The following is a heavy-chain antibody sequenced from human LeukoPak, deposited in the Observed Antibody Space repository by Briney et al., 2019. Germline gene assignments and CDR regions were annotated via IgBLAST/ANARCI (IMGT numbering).Heavy chain of an antibody. CDR3: ARTYDSSGYDPSFDDY. CDR1: GFSLSTSGMC. CDR2: IDWDDDK. D-gene: IGHD3-22*01. J-gene: IGHJ4*02. V-gene: IGHV2-70*11. Sequence: SGPALLKPTQTLTLTCTFSGFSLSTSGMCVSWIRQPPGKALEWLARIDWDDDKYYSTSLKTRLTISKDTSKNQVVLTMTNMDPVDTATYYCARTYDSSGYDPSFDDYWGQGTLVTVSS.